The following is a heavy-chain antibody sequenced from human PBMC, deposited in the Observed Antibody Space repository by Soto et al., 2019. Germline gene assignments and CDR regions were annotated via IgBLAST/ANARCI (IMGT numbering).Heavy chain of an antibody. Sequence: HLVQSGPEVTKPGASITVSCKTSGDTFTNFGLSWVRQAPGQGLEWMGWIATYNSNRNYAQKFQGRLTLTTDTSTSTAYMELKSLRYDDTAVYYCATVLRGVVNWFDPWGQGTLVTVSS. J-gene: IGHJ5*02. D-gene: IGHD3-10*01. CDR2: IATYNSNR. CDR1: GDTFTNFG. CDR3: ATVLRGVVNWFDP. V-gene: IGHV1-18*01.